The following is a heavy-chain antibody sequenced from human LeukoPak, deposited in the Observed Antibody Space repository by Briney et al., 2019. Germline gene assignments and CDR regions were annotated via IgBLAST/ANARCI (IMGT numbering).Heavy chain of an antibody. CDR2: IYYSGST. CDR1: GGSISSSSYY. CDR3: ARRVAVAGQGNYFDY. Sequence: SETLSLTCTVSGGSISSSSYYWGWIRQPPGKGLEWIGSIYYSGSTYYNPSLKSRVTISVDTSKNQFSLKPSSVTAADTAVYYCARRVAVAGQGNYFDYWGQGTLVTVSS. J-gene: IGHJ4*02. V-gene: IGHV4-39*01. D-gene: IGHD6-19*01.